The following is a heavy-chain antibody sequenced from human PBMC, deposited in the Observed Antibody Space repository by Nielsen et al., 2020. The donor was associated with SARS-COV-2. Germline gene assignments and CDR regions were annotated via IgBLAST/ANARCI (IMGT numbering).Heavy chain of an antibody. CDR3: TRGDYVFDS. Sequence: GGSLRLSCAASGFTFDEYTMNWVRQAPGKGLEWVYLISWNGDSTYFADSVRGRFTISRDNRKSSLYLQMNSLRTEDTALYYCTRGDYVFDSWGQGTLVTVSS. CDR2: ISWNGDST. CDR1: GFTFDEYT. V-gene: IGHV3-43*01. J-gene: IGHJ4*02. D-gene: IGHD4-17*01.